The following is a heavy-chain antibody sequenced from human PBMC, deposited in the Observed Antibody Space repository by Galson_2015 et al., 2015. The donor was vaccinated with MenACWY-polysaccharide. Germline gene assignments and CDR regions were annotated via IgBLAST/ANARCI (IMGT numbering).Heavy chain of an antibody. V-gene: IGHV3-23*01. CDR1: GFTFSSYA. CDR2: ISGSDGST. J-gene: IGHJ4*02. Sequence: SLRLSCAASGFTFSSYAMSWVRQAPGKGLEWVSAISGSDGSTYYADSVKGRFTISRDNSKNTLYLQMNSLRAEDTAVYYCAKLGGVIVAPFDYWGQGTLVTVSS. CDR3: AKLGGVIVAPFDY. D-gene: IGHD3-16*02.